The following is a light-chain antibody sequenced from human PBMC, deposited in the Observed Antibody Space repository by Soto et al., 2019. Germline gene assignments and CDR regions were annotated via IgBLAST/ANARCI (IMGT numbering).Light chain of an antibody. J-gene: IGKJ1*01. CDR2: GAS. V-gene: IGKV3-20*01. CDR1: QGLTRNF. CDR3: QQYVSARRT. Sequence: PGDRATLSCLASQGLTRNFLAWDQQKPGQAPRLLNYGASNRTTGVRDRFIGGGSGTDVTITISRLEPDDFAVYFCQQYVSARRTFGRGTKVEI.